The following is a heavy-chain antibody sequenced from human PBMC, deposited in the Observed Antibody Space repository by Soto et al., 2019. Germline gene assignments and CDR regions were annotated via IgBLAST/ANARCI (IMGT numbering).Heavy chain of an antibody. V-gene: IGHV1-8*01. Sequence: ASVNLACKASGYTFTRFDSNCVRQATGQGLEWMGWMNPNSGHTGYAQKFQGRVTMTRDTSISTAYMELSSLRYEDTAVYYCTRGRNSGDGYNGGRYWGQGTLVTVSS. CDR1: GYTFTRFD. CDR2: MNPNSGHT. D-gene: IGHD1-1*01. CDR3: TRGRNSGDGYNGGRY. J-gene: IGHJ4*02.